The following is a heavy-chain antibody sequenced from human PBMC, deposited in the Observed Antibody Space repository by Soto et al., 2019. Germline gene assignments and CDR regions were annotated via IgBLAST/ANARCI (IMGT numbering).Heavy chain of an antibody. CDR2: MSAYNGNT. V-gene: IGHV1-18*01. Sequence: ASVKVSCKASGYTFTSYGISWVRQAPGQGLEWMGWMSAYNGNTNYAQKLQGRVTMTTDTSTSTAYMELRSLRSDDTAVYYCARDERLSVAGTFDYWGQGTLVTVSS. D-gene: IGHD6-19*01. J-gene: IGHJ4*02. CDR3: ARDERLSVAGTFDY. CDR1: GYTFTSYG.